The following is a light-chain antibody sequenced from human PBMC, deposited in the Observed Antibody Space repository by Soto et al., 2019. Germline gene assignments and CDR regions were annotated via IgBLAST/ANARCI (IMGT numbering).Light chain of an antibody. Sequence: QSALTQPPSASGSPGQSVTISCTGTSSDVGGYNYVSLYQQHPGKVPKLMVYEGNKRPSGVPDRFSGSKSGNTASLTVSGLQAEDEADYYCTSYAGGNNVFGTGTKLTVL. CDR1: SSDVGGYNY. CDR3: TSYAGGNNV. V-gene: IGLV2-8*01. J-gene: IGLJ1*01. CDR2: EGN.